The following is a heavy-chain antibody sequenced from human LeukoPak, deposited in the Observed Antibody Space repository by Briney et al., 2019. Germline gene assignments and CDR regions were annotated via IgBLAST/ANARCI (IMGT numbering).Heavy chain of an antibody. CDR3: ARLPRGLIRSY. V-gene: IGHV4-39*01. J-gene: IGHJ4*02. Sequence: SETLSLTCTVSGGSISSTYYYWGWIRQPPGKGLEWIGSIYYSGNPYYNPSLKSRVTISVDTSNNQFSLTMASVTAADTAVYYCARLPRGLIRSYWGQGTLVTVSS. CDR1: GGSISSTYYY. CDR2: IYYSGNP. D-gene: IGHD3-16*01.